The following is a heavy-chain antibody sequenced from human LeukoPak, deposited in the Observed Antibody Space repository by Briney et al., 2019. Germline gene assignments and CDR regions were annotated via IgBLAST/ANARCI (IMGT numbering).Heavy chain of an antibody. D-gene: IGHD6-19*01. V-gene: IGHV4-59*08. CDR2: VYSSGST. CDR1: GXSISNFY. Sequence: SETLSLTCTVSGXSISNFYWSWIRQPPGKGREWIGYVYSSGSTKYNPSLKSRVTISVDTSKNHFSLKVSSVTAADTAVYYCARQMSGSSGLDYWGQGTLVTVSS. CDR3: ARQMSGSSGLDY. J-gene: IGHJ4*02.